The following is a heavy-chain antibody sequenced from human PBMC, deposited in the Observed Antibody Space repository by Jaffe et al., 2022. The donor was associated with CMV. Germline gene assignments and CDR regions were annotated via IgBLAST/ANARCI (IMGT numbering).Heavy chain of an antibody. Sequence: QVQLVQSGAEVKKPGASVKVSCKASGYTFTSYGISWVRQAPGQGLEWMGWISAYNGNTNYAQKLQGRVTMTTDTSTSTAYMELRSLRSDDTAVYYCARDSKWLVLGKEPPPLNDLGAFDIWGQGTMVTVSS. CDR3: ARDSKWLVLGKEPPPLNDLGAFDI. CDR1: GYTFTSYG. J-gene: IGHJ3*02. D-gene: IGHD6-19*01. V-gene: IGHV1-18*01. CDR2: ISAYNGNT.